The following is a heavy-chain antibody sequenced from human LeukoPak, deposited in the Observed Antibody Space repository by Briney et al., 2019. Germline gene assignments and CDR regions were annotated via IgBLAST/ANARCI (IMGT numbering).Heavy chain of an antibody. J-gene: IGHJ4*02. CDR3: ARQPSGYYDKSGYYPYYFDY. Sequence: SQTLSLTCTVSGGSISGYYWSWVRQPPGKGLEWIGYIFYNGNTKYDPSLESRVTISLDTSKNQFSLKLSSVTAADTAVYYCARQPSGYYDKSGYYPYYFDYWGQGALVTVSS. CDR2: IFYNGNT. CDR1: GGSISGYY. D-gene: IGHD3-22*01. V-gene: IGHV4-59*08.